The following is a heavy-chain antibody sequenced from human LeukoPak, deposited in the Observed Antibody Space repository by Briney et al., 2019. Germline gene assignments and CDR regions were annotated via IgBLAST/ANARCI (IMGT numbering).Heavy chain of an antibody. CDR3: ARGRYFDL. CDR1: GFTFTTYG. V-gene: IGHV3-21*01. J-gene: IGHJ2*01. CDR2: ITTGIGYT. Sequence: GGSLRLSCSASGFTFTTYGMNWVRQAPGKGLEWVSSITTGIGYTYYAASVKGRFTISRDNAKNSLYLEMNGLRVEDTAVYYCARGRYFDLCGRGTLVTVSS.